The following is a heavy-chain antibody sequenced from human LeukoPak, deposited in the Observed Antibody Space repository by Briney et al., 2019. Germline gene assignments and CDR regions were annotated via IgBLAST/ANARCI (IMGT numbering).Heavy chain of an antibody. J-gene: IGHJ4*02. V-gene: IGHV4-59*01. Sequence: SESLSLTCTISGGSMSSYYWSWIRQPPGKGLEWIGYIYYSGSTYYNPSLKSRVTISADTSRNQFSLRLSSATAADTAVYYCARRISVAGVFDSWGQGTLVTVSS. CDR1: GGSMSSYY. CDR2: IYYSGST. CDR3: ARRISVAGVFDS. D-gene: IGHD6-19*01.